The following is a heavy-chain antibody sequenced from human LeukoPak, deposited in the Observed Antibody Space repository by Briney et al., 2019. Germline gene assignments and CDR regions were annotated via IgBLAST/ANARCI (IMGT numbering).Heavy chain of an antibody. V-gene: IGHV1-24*01. Sequence: ASVEVSCKVSGDTLTELSTHWVRQAPGKGLEWMGGFDPEHGEMIYAQKLQGRVTMTEDRSTDTAYMELSSLRSEDTAVYYCATGGPWDLLKYWGQGTLVTVSS. CDR2: FDPEHGEM. D-gene: IGHD3-9*01. CDR3: ATGGPWDLLKY. CDR1: GDTLTELS. J-gene: IGHJ4*02.